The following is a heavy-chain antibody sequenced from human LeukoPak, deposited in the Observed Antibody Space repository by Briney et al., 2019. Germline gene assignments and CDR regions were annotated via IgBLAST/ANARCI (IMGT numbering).Heavy chain of an antibody. J-gene: IGHJ6*02. CDR3: ARPYYYYYGMDV. CDR2: INHSGST. CDR1: GVSFSGYY. V-gene: IGHV4-34*01. Sequence: ASETLSLTCAVYGVSFSGYYWSWIRQPPGKGLEWIGEINHSGSTNYNPSLKSRVTISVDTSKNQFSLKLSSVTAADTAVYYCARPYYYYYGMDVWGQGTTVTVSS.